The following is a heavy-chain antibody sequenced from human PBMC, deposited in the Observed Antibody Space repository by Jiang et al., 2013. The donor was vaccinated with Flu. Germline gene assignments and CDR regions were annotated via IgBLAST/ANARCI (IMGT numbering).Heavy chain of an antibody. J-gene: IGHJ6*02. CDR2: ISDDEYNK. CDR1: GFPFSNYA. D-gene: IGHD6-13*01. CDR3: SKAIAELRSFYYYGMDV. V-gene: IGHV3-30*18. Sequence: VQLVESGGGVVQPGRSLRLSCAASGFPFSNYAMHWVRQTPGKGLEWVAVISDDEYNKYYADPVKGRFTISRDNSKSTLYLQMNSLRPEDTAVYFCSKAIAELRSFYYYGMDVWGQGTTVIVSS.